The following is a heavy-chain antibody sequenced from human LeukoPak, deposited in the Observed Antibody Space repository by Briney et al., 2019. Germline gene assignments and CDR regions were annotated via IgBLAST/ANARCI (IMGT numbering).Heavy chain of an antibody. Sequence: SETLSLTCAVYGGSFSGYYWSWIRQPPGKGLEWIGEINHSGSTNYNPSLKSGVTIPVDTSKNQFSLKLSSVTAADTAVYYCARGRGGYSSSRGYFDYWGQGTLVTVSS. D-gene: IGHD6-6*01. CDR3: ARGRGGYSSSRGYFDY. CDR1: GGSFSGYY. V-gene: IGHV4-34*01. J-gene: IGHJ4*02. CDR2: INHSGST.